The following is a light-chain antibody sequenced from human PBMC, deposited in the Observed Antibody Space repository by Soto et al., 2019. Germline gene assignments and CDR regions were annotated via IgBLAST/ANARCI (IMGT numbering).Light chain of an antibody. J-gene: IGKJ4*01. CDR2: EAS. CDR3: QQHSNWPLT. Sequence: EIVLTQSPATLSLSPGERVTLSCRASQSVGTNFAWYQQKPGQAPGLLIYEASTRATGIPARFSGSGSGTDPTLTISSLEPEDFAVYYCQQHSNWPLTFGGGTKVEI. CDR1: QSVGTN. V-gene: IGKV3-11*01.